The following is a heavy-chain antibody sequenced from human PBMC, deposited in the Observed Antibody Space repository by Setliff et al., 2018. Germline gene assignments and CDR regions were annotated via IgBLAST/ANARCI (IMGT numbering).Heavy chain of an antibody. J-gene: IGHJ4*02. CDR3: ARLSPYNTGPPFDY. V-gene: IGHV4-34*01. CDR1: GGSFSGSF. D-gene: IGHD2-8*02. CDR2: INHTGGT. Sequence: KPSETLSLTCAVYGGSFSGSFWSWIRQPPGKGLEWIGEINHTGGTNYNPSLKSRVTISLDTSKNHFSLNLRSVTAADTAVYYCARLSPYNTGPPFDYWGQGTLVTVSS.